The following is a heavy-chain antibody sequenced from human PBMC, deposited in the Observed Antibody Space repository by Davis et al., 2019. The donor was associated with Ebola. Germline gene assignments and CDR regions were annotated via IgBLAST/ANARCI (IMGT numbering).Heavy chain of an antibody. D-gene: IGHD5-24*01. Sequence: GESLKISCAASGFTFSSYAMHWVRQAPGKGLEWVAVISYDGSNKYYADSVKGRFTISRDNSKNTVYLQMNSLRAEDTAVYYCAKGVHGHYFYYYGMDVWGTGTTVTVSS. CDR3: AKGVHGHYFYYYGMDV. CDR2: ISYDGSNK. V-gene: IGHV3-30*18. CDR1: GFTFSSYA. J-gene: IGHJ6*04.